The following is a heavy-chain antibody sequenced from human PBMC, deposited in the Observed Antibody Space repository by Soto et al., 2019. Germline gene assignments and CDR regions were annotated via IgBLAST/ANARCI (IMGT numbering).Heavy chain of an antibody. D-gene: IGHD2-21*01. J-gene: IGHJ4*02. Sequence: TLSLTCALYGGSFSGYYWTWIRQPPGKGLEWIGEINHTGSTDYNPSLKSRVTISVDTSKNQFSLKLSSVTAADTAVYYCARGIPRGAPDKYYLDSWGQGALVTVAS. V-gene: IGHV4-34*01. CDR3: ARGIPRGAPDKYYLDS. CDR1: GGSFSGYY. CDR2: INHTGST.